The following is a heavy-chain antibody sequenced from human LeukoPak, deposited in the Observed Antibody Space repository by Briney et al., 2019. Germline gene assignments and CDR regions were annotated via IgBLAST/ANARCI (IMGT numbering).Heavy chain of an antibody. D-gene: IGHD3-10*01. Sequence: GRSLRLSCAASGFTFSSYAMHWVRQAPGKGLEWVAVISYDGSNKYYADSVKGRFTISRDNSKNTLYLQMNSLRAEDTAAYYCARDSGFGGAFDIWGQGTMVTVSS. CDR3: ARDSGFGGAFDI. CDR1: GFTFSSYA. V-gene: IGHV3-30*04. CDR2: ISYDGSNK. J-gene: IGHJ3*02.